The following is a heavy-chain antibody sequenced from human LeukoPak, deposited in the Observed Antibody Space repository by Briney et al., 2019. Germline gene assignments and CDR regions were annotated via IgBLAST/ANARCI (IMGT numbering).Heavy chain of an antibody. Sequence: LSLTCAVYGGSFSGYYWSWIRQAPGKGLEWVSYISSSGSTIYYADSVKGRFTISRDNAKNSLYLQMNSLRAEDTAVYYCAGDLPGGYYYGMDVWGQGTTVTVSS. CDR1: GGSFSGYY. J-gene: IGHJ6*02. D-gene: IGHD1-26*01. V-gene: IGHV3-11*01. CDR2: ISSSGSTI. CDR3: AGDLPGGYYYGMDV.